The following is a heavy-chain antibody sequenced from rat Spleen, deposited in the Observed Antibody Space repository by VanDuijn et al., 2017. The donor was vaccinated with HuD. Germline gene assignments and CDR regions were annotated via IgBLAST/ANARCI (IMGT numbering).Heavy chain of an antibody. V-gene: IGHV5-25*01. CDR2: ISTGGGNT. Sequence: EVQLVESGGGLVQPGRSLKLSCAASGFTFSSFAMAWVRQAPTKGLEWVASISTGGGNTYYRDSVKGRFTISRDNAKSTLYLQMDSLRSEDTATYYCARQSPYHFDYWGQGVMVTVSS. CDR3: ARQSPYHFDY. D-gene: IGHD3-4*01. CDR1: GFTFSSFA. J-gene: IGHJ2*01.